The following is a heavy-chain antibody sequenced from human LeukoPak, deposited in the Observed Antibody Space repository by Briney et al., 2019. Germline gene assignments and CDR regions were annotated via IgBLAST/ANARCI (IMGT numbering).Heavy chain of an antibody. CDR2: INPNSGGT. Sequence: GASVKVSCKASGYTFTGYYMHWVRQPPGQGLEWMGWINPNSGGTNYAQKFQGKVTMTRDTSISTAYMDLSRLRSDDTAVYYCARLYSYGYYFDYWGQGTLVTVSS. J-gene: IGHJ4*02. CDR3: ARLYSYGYYFDY. V-gene: IGHV1-2*02. D-gene: IGHD5-18*01. CDR1: GYTFTGYY.